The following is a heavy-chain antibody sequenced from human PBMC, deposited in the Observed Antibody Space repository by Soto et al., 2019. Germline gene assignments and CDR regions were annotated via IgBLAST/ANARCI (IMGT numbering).Heavy chain of an antibody. CDR3: SRHKSLAAPLKY. CDR2: IYYSGST. Sequence: ETLSLTCTVSGGSISSYYWSWIRQPPGKGLEWIGYIYYSGSTNYNPSLKSRVTISVDTSKNQFSLKLSSVTAADTAVYYFSRHKSLAAPLKYWGQGTLVTVS. CDR1: GGSISSYY. V-gene: IGHV4-59*01. J-gene: IGHJ4*02. D-gene: IGHD6-13*01.